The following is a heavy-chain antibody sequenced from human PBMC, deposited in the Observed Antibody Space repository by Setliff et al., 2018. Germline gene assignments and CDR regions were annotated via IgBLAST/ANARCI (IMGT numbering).Heavy chain of an antibody. V-gene: IGHV4-4*08. CDR2: TYTGGST. J-gene: IGHJ5*02. Sequence: SETLPLTCIVSGVSVSRHYWSWIRQPPGKTLEWIGYTYTGGSTTYNPSLKSRVTLSLDTSKNHLSLNLTSVTAADTAVYYCARDVWGAGTGWFDPWGLGILVTVSS. CDR3: ARDVWGAGTGWFDP. CDR1: GVSVSRHY. D-gene: IGHD1-1*01.